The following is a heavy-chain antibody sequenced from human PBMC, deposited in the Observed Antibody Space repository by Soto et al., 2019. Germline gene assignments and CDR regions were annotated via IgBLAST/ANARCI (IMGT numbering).Heavy chain of an antibody. CDR3: AREVERYCSGGSCQAAYYYGMDV. V-gene: IGHV1-69*01. D-gene: IGHD2-15*01. CDR1: GGTFSSYA. J-gene: IGHJ6*02. CDR2: IIPIFGTA. Sequence: QVQLVQSGAEVKKPGSSVKVSCKASGGTFSSYAISWVRQAPGQGLEWMGGIIPIFGTANYAQKFQGRVTITADESTSKAYMELSSLRYEDTAVYYCAREVERYCSGGSCQAAYYYGMDVWGQGTTVTVSS.